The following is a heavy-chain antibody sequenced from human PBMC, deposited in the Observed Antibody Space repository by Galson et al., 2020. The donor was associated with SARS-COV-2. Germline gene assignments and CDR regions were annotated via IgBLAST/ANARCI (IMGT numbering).Heavy chain of an antibody. CDR2: ISSSSTYI. V-gene: IGHV3-21*01. Sequence: TGGSLRLSCAASGFTFSSYSMSWVRQAPGKGLEWVSSISSSSTYIYYADSMEGRFIISRDNAKNSLYLQMNSLRAGDTAVYYCARDRGYSGYDSVYWGQGTLVTVSS. CDR1: GFTFSSYS. J-gene: IGHJ4*02. D-gene: IGHD5-12*01. CDR3: ARDRGYSGYDSVY.